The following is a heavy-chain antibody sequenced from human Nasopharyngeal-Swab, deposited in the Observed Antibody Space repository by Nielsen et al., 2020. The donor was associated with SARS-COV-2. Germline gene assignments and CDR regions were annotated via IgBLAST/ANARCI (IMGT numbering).Heavy chain of an antibody. CDR2: IRSKVNSYAT. J-gene: IGHJ5*02. Sequence: GGSLRLSCAASGFTFSGSAMHWVRQASGKGLEWVGRIRSKVNSYATAYAASVKGRFTISRDDSKNTAYLQMNSLKTEDTAVYYCTRLTGTPPGDPWGQGTLVTVSP. CDR1: GFTFSGSA. V-gene: IGHV3-73*01. CDR3: TRLTGTPPGDP. D-gene: IGHD1-7*01.